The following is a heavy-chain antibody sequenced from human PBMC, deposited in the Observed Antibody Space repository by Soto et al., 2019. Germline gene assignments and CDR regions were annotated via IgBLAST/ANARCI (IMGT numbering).Heavy chain of an antibody. D-gene: IGHD3-10*01. Sequence: PGESLKISCKGSGYSFSIYWIAWVRHMPGKGLEWMGVIYPGDSDTRYSTSFQGQVTISADKSINTAYLQWSSLKALDTAMYYCARQDGSGIYYFDYWGHGTLVTVSS. J-gene: IGHJ4*01. CDR2: IYPGDSDT. CDR3: ARQDGSGIYYFDY. CDR1: GYSFSIYW. V-gene: IGHV5-51*01.